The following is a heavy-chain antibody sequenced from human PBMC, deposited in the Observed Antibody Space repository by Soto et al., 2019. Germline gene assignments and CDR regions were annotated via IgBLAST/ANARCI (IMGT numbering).Heavy chain of an antibody. J-gene: IGHJ6*02. D-gene: IGHD6-6*01. Sequence: PGGSLRLSXAASGFTFSSYGMSWVRQAPGKGLEWVSAISGSGGSTYYADSVKGRFTISRDNSKNTLYLQMNSLRAEDTAVYYCAEDSHLSIAAPRGMDVWGQGTTVTVSS. CDR2: ISGSGGST. CDR3: AEDSHLSIAAPRGMDV. CDR1: GFTFSSYG. V-gene: IGHV3-23*01.